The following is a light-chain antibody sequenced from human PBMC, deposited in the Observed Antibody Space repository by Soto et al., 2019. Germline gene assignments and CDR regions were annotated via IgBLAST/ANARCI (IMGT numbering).Light chain of an antibody. CDR2: GAS. V-gene: IGKV3-15*01. J-gene: IGKJ1*01. Sequence: EIMMTQSPATVSVCPGERATLSCTASQSVNSNLAWYQQKPGQARRLLIYGASTRATGIPARFSGSVSGTEFTLTISSLQSEEFAVYYCQQYNNWPPWTFGQGTKVDIK. CDR3: QQYNNWPPWT. CDR1: QSVNSN.